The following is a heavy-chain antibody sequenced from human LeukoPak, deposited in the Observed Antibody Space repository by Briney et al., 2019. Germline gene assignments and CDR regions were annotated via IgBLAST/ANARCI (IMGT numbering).Heavy chain of an antibody. J-gene: IGHJ4*02. Sequence: SETLSLTCTVSGGSISSTSYYWGWIRQPPGEGLEWIGSIYYSGSTYYNPSLKSRVTISLDTSKNQFSLKLSSVTAADTAVYYCARPTDYGSGSYYNVYPFDYWGQGTLVTVSS. CDR2: IYYSGST. V-gene: IGHV4-39*01. D-gene: IGHD3-10*01. CDR3: ARPTDYGSGSYYNVYPFDY. CDR1: GGSISSTSYY.